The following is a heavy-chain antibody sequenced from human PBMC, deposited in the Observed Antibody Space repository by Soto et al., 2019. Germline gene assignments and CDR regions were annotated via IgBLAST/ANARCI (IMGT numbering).Heavy chain of an antibody. D-gene: IGHD1-7*01. CDR2: LSNDGSSK. Sequence: QVQLVESGGGVVQPGRSLRLSCAASGFSFSSYAMHWVRQAPGEGLDWVAILSNDGSSKHYADSVKGRFTISRDNSKNTLYLQMNSLITEDTAVYYCVRVQLPNDAFEMWGQGTMVTVSS. J-gene: IGHJ3*02. CDR1: GFSFSSYA. CDR3: VRVQLPNDAFEM. V-gene: IGHV3-30*04.